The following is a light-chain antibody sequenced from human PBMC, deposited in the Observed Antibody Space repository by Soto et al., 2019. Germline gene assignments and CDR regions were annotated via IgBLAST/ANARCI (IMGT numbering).Light chain of an antibody. Sequence: ETVLTQSPGTLSLSPGERATLSCRASQTIRSNYLAWYRQTPGQAPRLLIYGASNRATGIADRFSGSGSGTDFTLIISRLEPEDVALYYCQQYGSSPWTFGQGTKVDIK. CDR2: GAS. CDR3: QQYGSSPWT. V-gene: IGKV3-20*01. CDR1: QTIRSNY. J-gene: IGKJ1*01.